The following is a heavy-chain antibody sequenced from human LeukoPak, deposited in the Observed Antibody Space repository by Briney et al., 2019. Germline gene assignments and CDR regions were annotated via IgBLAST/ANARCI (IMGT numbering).Heavy chain of an antibody. CDR2: ISGSDGST. CDR1: GFTFSSYA. V-gene: IGHV3-23*01. D-gene: IGHD3-10*01. J-gene: IGHJ4*02. Sequence: GGSLRLSCAASGFTFSSYAMTWVRQAPDKGLEWVSAISGSDGSTYYADSVKGRFTISRDNSKNTLYLQMNSLRAEDTAVYYCAKGLWFGELSPFDYWGQGTLVTVSS. CDR3: AKGLWFGELSPFDY.